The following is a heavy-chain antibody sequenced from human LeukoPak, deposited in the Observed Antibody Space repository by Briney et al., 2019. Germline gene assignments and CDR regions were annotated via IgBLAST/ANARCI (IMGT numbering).Heavy chain of an antibody. D-gene: IGHD3-3*01. CDR3: ARRAWSGYPKPHYYFDY. V-gene: IGHV4-34*01. CDR1: GGSFSGYY. J-gene: IGHJ4*02. CDR2: IYHSGST. Sequence: SETLSLTCAVYGGSFSGYYWSWIRQPPGKGLEWIGSIYHSGSTYYNPSLKSRVTISVDTSKNQFSLKLSSVTAADTAVYYCARRAWSGYPKPHYYFDYWGQGTLVTVSS.